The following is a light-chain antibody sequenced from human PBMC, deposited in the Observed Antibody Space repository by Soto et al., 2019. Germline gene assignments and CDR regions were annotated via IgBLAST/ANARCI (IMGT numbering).Light chain of an antibody. CDR3: LSYRSSSTYV. J-gene: IGLJ1*01. V-gene: IGLV2-14*01. Sequence: QSALTQTASVSGSPAQQITISCTGTSSDVGGYKYVSWYQQHPGKAPKLMIYEVSNRPSGVSNRFSGSKSGDTASLTISGLQAEDEADYYCLSYRSSSTYVFGTGTKLTVL. CDR2: EVS. CDR1: SSDVGGYKY.